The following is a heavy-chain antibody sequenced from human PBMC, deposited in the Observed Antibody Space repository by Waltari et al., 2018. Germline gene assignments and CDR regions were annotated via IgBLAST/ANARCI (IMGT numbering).Heavy chain of an antibody. CDR1: GFSFTDPN. CDR3: AREVVVLNRADYFDY. J-gene: IGHJ4*02. D-gene: IGHD2-2*01. CDR2: IYTTGNT. Sequence: EVQLVESGGGWVQPGGYLRRSCAAYGFSFTDPNMAWVRQAPGKGLEWVSVIYTTGNTFSAESLKGRFSVSRDSSRNTVYLQMDNLRAEDTGVYYCAREVVVLNRADYFDYWGQGTLVTVSS. V-gene: IGHV3-53*01.